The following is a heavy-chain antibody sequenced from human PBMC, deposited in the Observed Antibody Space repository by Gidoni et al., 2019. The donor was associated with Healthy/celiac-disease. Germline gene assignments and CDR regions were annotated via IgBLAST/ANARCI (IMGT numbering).Heavy chain of an antibody. CDR2: ISSNGGST. CDR3: VKDQLITFLADINYYDGMDV. Sequence: EVPLVESGGGLVQPGGSLRLSCSASGFPFRSYALHWVRPAPGKGLEYVSAISSNGGSTYYADSVKGRFTISRDNSKNTLYLQMSSLRAEDTAVYYCVKDQLITFLADINYYDGMDVWGQGTTVTVSS. D-gene: IGHD3-16*01. J-gene: IGHJ6*02. CDR1: GFPFRSYA. V-gene: IGHV3-64D*06.